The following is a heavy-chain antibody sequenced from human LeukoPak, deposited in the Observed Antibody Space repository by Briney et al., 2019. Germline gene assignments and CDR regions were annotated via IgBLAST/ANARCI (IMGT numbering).Heavy chain of an antibody. J-gene: IGHJ4*02. CDR1: GFTFSSYG. CDR3: AKDPKVYSSSSDYFDY. D-gene: IGHD6-6*01. Sequence: GGSLRLSCAASGFTFSSYGMHWVRQAPGKGLEWVSSISSSSSYIYYADSVKGRFTISRDNSKNTLYLQMNSLRAEDTAVYYCAKDPKVYSSSSDYFDYWGQGTLVTVSS. V-gene: IGHV3-21*01. CDR2: ISSSSSYI.